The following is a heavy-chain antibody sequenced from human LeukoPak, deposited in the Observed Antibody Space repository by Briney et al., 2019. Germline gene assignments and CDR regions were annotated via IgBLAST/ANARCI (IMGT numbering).Heavy chain of an antibody. D-gene: IGHD4-17*01. J-gene: IGHJ6*03. CDR2: VNPNSGNT. CDR1: GYTFTSYD. CDR3: ARAPRYGDLYYYYYYMDV. Sequence: ASVKVSCKASGYTFTSYDINWVRQATGQGLEWMGWVNPNSGNTGYAQKFQGRVTMTRNTSISTAYMELSSLRSEDTAVYYCARAPRYGDLYYYYYYMDVWGKGTTVTVSS. V-gene: IGHV1-8*01.